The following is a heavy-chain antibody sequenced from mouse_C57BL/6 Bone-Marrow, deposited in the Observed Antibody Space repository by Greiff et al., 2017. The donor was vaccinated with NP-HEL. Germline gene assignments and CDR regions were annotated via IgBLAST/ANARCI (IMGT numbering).Heavy chain of an antibody. CDR1: GFTFSSYG. J-gene: IGHJ2*01. CDR3: ARPFYYSNYPCYFDY. D-gene: IGHD2-5*01. CDR2: ISSGGSYT. Sequence: EVMLVESGGDLVKPGGSLKLSCAASGFTFSSYGMSWVRQTPDKRLEWVATISSGGSYTYYPDSVKGRFTISRDNAKNTLYLQMSSLKSEDTAMYYCARPFYYSNYPCYFDYWGQGTTLTVSS. V-gene: IGHV5-6*01.